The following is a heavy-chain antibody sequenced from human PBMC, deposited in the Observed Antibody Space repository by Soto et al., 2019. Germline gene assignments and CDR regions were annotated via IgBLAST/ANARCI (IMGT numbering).Heavy chain of an antibody. CDR2: IYYSGST. J-gene: IGHJ4*02. V-gene: IGHV4-59*01. CDR1: GGSISSYY. Sequence: SETLSLTCTVSGGSISSYYWSWIRQPPGKGLEWIGYIYYSGSTNYNPSLKSRVTISVDTSKNQFSLKLSSVTAADTAVYYCARVSSGYSSGWSIDYWGQRTLVTVSS. D-gene: IGHD6-19*01. CDR3: ARVSSGYSSGWSIDY.